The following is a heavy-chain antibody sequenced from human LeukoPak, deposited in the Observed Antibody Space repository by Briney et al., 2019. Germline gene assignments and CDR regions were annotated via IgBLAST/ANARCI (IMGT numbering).Heavy chain of an antibody. Sequence: SGTLSLTCAVSGGSISSSNWWSWVRPPPGKGLEWIGEIYHSGSTNYIPSLKSRVTISVDKSKNQFSLKLSSVTAADTAAYYCARDWGESGSYIFDYWGQGTLVTVSS. CDR2: IYHSGST. CDR3: ARDWGESGSYIFDY. CDR1: GGSISSSNW. V-gene: IGHV4-4*02. J-gene: IGHJ4*02. D-gene: IGHD1-26*01.